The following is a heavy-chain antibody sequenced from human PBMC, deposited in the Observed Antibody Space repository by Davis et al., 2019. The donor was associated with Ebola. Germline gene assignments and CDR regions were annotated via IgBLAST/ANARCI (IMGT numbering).Heavy chain of an antibody. J-gene: IGHJ4*02. D-gene: IGHD5-18*01. V-gene: IGHV4-34*01. CDR3: ARLLLPQLQAFDY. CDR1: GFTFSSYS. CDR2: INHSGST. Sequence: ESLKISCAASGFTFSSYSMNWVRQPPGKGLEWIGEINHSGSTNYNPSLKSRVTISVDTSKNQFSLKLSSVTAADTAVYYCARLLLPQLQAFDYWGQGTLVTVSS.